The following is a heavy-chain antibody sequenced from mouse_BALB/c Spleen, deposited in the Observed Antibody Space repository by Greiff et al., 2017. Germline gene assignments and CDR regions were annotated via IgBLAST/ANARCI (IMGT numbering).Heavy chain of an antibody. CDR1: GFTFSSYA. Sequence: EVQLKQSGGGLVKPGGSLKLSCAASGFTFSSYAMSWVRQTPEKRLEWVATISSGGSYTYYPDSVKGRFTISRDNAKNTLYLQMSSLRSEDTAMYYCARKGIFDYWGQGTTLTVSS. V-gene: IGHV5-9-3*01. J-gene: IGHJ2*01. CDR2: ISSGGSYT. CDR3: ARKGIFDY.